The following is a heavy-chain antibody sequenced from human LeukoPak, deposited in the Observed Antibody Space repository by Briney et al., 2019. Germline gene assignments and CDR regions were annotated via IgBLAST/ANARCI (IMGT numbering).Heavy chain of an antibody. Sequence: SETLSLTCAVYGGSFSGYYWSWIRQPPGKGLEWIGEINHSGSTNYNPSLKSRVTISVDTSKNQFSLKLSSVTAADTAVYYCARAIPGNYSGNDFWGQGTLVTVSS. CDR1: GGSFSGYY. J-gene: IGHJ4*02. CDR3: ARAIPGNYSGNDF. V-gene: IGHV4-34*01. D-gene: IGHD4-23*01. CDR2: INHSGST.